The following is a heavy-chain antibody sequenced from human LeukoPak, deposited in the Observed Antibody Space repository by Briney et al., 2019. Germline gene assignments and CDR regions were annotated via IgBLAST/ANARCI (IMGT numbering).Heavy chain of an antibody. V-gene: IGHV4-34*01. CDR1: GGSFSGYY. J-gene: IGHJ4*02. D-gene: IGHD3-22*01. CDR2: INHSGST. CDR3: ARYYDNSGYFYFDY. Sequence: PSETLSLTCAVYGGSFSGYYWSWIRQPPGKGLEWIGEINHSGSTNYNPSLKSRVTISVDTSKNQFSLKLSSVTAADTAVYYCARYYDNSGYFYFDYWGQGTLVTVSS.